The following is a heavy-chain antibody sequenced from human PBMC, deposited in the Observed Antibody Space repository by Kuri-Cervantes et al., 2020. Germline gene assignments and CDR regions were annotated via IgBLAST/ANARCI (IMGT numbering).Heavy chain of an antibody. V-gene: IGHV3-30-3*01. J-gene: IGHJ4*02. Sequence: GESLKISCAASGFTFSSYAMHWVRQAPGKGLEWVAVISYDGSNKYYADSVKGRFTISRDNSKNTLYLQMNSLRAEDTAVYYCARWIYGDSDYWGQGTLVTVSS. D-gene: IGHD4-17*01. CDR1: GFTFSSYA. CDR2: ISYDGSNK. CDR3: ARWIYGDSDY.